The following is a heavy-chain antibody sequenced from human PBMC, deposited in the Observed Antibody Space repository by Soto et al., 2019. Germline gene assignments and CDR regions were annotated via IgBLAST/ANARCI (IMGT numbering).Heavy chain of an antibody. CDR1: AYTFTSYV. V-gene: IGHV1-18*04. J-gene: IGHJ6*02. Sequence: ASVKVSCKTSAYTFTSYVLSSFRHGPVQGLQWIGCICAYNDHKNSAQKLQGRVNTTTDTATSTAYMGRRSPRSDDTAVYYCVSVRDGYDYRRYGKDGWGQGFTVT. D-gene: IGHD5-12*01. CDR2: ICAYNDHK. CDR3: VSVRDGYDYRRYGKDG.